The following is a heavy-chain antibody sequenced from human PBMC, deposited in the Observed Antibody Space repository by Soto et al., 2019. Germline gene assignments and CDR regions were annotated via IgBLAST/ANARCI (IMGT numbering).Heavy chain of an antibody. CDR1: GFTFSSYG. J-gene: IGHJ5*01. CDR2: IWYDGSNK. V-gene: IGHV3-33*01. CDR3: ATIPHPRYGSPKCIDS. D-gene: IGHD2-15*01. Sequence: PGGSXRLSCAASGFTFSSYGMHWVRQAPGKGLEWVAVIWYDGSNKYYADSVKGQVTISADRSISTAYLQWSSLKASDTAIYFCATIPHPRYGSPKCIDSWGLGTLVTVSS.